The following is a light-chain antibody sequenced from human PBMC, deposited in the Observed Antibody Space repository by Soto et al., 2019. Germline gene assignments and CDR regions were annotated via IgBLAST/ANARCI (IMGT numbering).Light chain of an antibody. J-gene: IGKJ2*01. Sequence: DIVMTQSPLSLPVTPGEPASVSCSSSQSLLYSNGYNYLDWYLQKPGQSPQLLIYLGSNRSSGVPDRFTGSGSGTDFTLKISRVEAEDVAVYYCMQALQTPYTFGQGTKLEIK. CDR2: LGS. CDR3: MQALQTPYT. CDR1: QSLLYSNGYNY. V-gene: IGKV2-28*01.